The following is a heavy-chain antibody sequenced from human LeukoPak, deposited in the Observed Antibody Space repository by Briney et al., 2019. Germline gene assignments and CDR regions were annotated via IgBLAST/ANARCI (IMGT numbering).Heavy chain of an antibody. D-gene: IGHD6-13*01. Sequence: GGSLRLSCAASGYPFSSYSMTWVRQAPGKGLEWVANIKPDGTTKFYVDSVKGRFTISRDNALNSLYLQMNSLRAEDTAIYYCARSIPYGTTWYGRSDYWGQGTLVTVSS. CDR2: IKPDGTTK. J-gene: IGHJ4*02. CDR3: ARSIPYGTTWYGRSDY. V-gene: IGHV3-7*03. CDR1: GYPFSSYS.